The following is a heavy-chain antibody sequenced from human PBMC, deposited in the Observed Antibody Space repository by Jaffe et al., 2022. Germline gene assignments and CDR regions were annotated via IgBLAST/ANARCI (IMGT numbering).Heavy chain of an antibody. CDR3: AKDRVDEGDVRDAFDI. J-gene: IGHJ3*02. D-gene: IGHD3-16*01. CDR2: ISGSGGST. V-gene: IGHV3-23*01. Sequence: EVQLLESGGGLVQPGGSLRLSCAASGFTFSSYAMSWVRQAPGKGLEWVSAISGSGGSTYYADSVKGRFTISRDNSKNTLYLQMNSLRAEDTAVYYCAKDRVDEGDVRDAFDIWGQGTMVTVSS. CDR1: GFTFSSYA.